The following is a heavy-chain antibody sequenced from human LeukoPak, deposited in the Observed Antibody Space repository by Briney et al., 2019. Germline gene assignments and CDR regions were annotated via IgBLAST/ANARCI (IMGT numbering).Heavy chain of an antibody. D-gene: IGHD5-18*01. V-gene: IGHV4-4*07. CDR2: LFTRGTA. CDR1: GVSISTYY. Sequence: SETLSLTCTVSGVSISTYYWSWIRQPAGKGLEWVGRLFTRGTANYNPSLKSRVTMSLDTSKNQLSLKLTSVTAADSAVYCCARDLGGYSFGSYYYYVDFWGRGTTVAVSS. CDR3: ARDLGGYSFGSYYYYVDF. J-gene: IGHJ6*03.